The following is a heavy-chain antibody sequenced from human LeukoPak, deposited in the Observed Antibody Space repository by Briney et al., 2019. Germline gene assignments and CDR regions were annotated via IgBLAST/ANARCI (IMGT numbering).Heavy chain of an antibody. Sequence: PGGSLRLSCAVSGFSVSSFGMSWFRQAPGKGLEWISAISADGETTYYADSVKGRFLISRDNSKNALSLQLNSLRADDTGVYYCAQGYNSGWYPNWGQGSLVSVSS. CDR2: ISADGETT. J-gene: IGHJ4*02. CDR3: AQGYNSGWYPN. D-gene: IGHD6-19*01. CDR1: GFSVSSFG. V-gene: IGHV3-23*01.